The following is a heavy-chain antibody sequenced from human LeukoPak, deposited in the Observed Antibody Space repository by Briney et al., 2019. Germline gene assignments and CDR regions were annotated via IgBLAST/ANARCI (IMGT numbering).Heavy chain of an antibody. CDR2: ISSSSSYI. CDR3: ARDNLWGSSSSFGTDY. V-gene: IGHV3-21*01. D-gene: IGHD6-6*01. CDR1: GFTFSSYS. J-gene: IGHJ4*02. Sequence: GGSLRLSCAASGFTFSSYSMNWVRQAPGKGLEWVSSISSSSSYIYYADSVKGRFTISRDNAKNSLYLQMNSLRAEDTAVYYCARDNLWGSSSSFGTDYWGQGTLVTVSS.